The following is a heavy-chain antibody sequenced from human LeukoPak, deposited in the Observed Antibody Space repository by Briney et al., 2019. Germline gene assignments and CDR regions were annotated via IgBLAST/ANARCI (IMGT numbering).Heavy chain of an antibody. CDR3: ARDAHYYDSSGYFRAPFDY. Sequence: RTGGSLRLSCAASGFIVSSNYMNWVRQAPGKGLEWVSYINGGGSTMYYADSVKGRFTISRDNGKDSLFMQMNSLRAEDTAVYYCARDAHYYDSSGYFRAPFDYWGQGTLVTVSS. V-gene: IGHV3-48*03. D-gene: IGHD3-22*01. J-gene: IGHJ4*02. CDR1: GFIVSSNY. CDR2: INGGGSTM.